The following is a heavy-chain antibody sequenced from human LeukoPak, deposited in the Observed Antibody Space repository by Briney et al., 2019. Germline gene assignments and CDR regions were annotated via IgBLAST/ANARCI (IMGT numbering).Heavy chain of an antibody. CDR2: ISYDGSNK. CDR3: ANTRGYGYYFNY. CDR1: GFTFSSYG. V-gene: IGHV3-30*18. D-gene: IGHD2-15*01. Sequence: QSGGSLRLSCAASGFTFSSYGMHWVRQGPGKGLEWVPVISYDGSNKYYADSVKGRFTISRNNSKNTLYLQVNSLRAEDTAVYYCANTRGYGYYFNYWGQGTLVTVSS. J-gene: IGHJ4*02.